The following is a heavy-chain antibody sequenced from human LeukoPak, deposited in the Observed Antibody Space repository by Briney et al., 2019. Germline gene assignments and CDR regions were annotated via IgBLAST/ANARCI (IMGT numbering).Heavy chain of an antibody. D-gene: IGHD3-10*01. J-gene: IGHJ5*02. CDR3: ARDKYYYGSGSYRFDP. CDR2: IYYSGST. Sequence: PSETLSLTCTVSGGSISSYYWSWIRQPPGKGLEWIGYIYYSGSTNYNPSLKSRVTISVDTSKSQFSLKLSSVTAADTAVYYCARDKYYYGSGSYRFDPWGQGTLVTVSS. CDR1: GGSISSYY. V-gene: IGHV4-59*01.